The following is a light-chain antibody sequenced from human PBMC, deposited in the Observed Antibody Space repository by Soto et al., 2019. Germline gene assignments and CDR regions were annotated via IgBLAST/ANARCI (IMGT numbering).Light chain of an antibody. J-gene: IGLJ3*02. Sequence: QSVVTQPPSASGTPGQRVTISCSGSNSNIGRDFVSWYQQLPGAAPKLLIYSTDQRPSGVPARFSGSKSGTSASLAISGLRSEDEADYYCAVWDNSLSGWLFGGWTKLTVL. CDR3: AVWDNSLSGWL. CDR2: STD. V-gene: IGLV1-47*02. CDR1: NSNIGRDF.